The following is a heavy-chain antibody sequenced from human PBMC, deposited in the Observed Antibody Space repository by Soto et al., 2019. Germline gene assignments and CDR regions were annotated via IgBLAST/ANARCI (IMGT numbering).Heavy chain of an antibody. CDR1: GFTVSTKY. V-gene: IGHV3-66*01. Sequence: GYLRLSCAASGFTVSTKYMSWVRQAPGKGLEWVSVIYSGGSTFYADSVRGRFTISRDNSKNTLSLQMNSLRVEDTAVYYCARDLQMSPFAIWGQGTMVTVSS. CDR3: ARDLQMSPFAI. CDR2: IYSGGST. J-gene: IGHJ3*02.